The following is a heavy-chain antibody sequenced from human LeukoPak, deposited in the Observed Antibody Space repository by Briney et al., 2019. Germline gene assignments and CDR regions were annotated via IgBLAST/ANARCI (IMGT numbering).Heavy chain of an antibody. CDR1: GYTFTSYG. CDR3: ARDFRIAAAGHSILGY. J-gene: IGHJ4*02. D-gene: IGHD6-13*01. V-gene: IGHV1-18*01. Sequence: GSVKVSCKASGYTFTSYGISWVRQAPGQGLEWMGWISAYNGNTNYAQRLQGRVTMTTDTSTSTAYMELRSLRSDDTAVYYCARDFRIAAAGHSILGYWGQGTLVTVSS. CDR2: ISAYNGNT.